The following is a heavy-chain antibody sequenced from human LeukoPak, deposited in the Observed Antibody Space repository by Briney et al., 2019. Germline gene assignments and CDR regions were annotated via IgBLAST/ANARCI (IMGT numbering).Heavy chain of an antibody. D-gene: IGHD3-3*01. V-gene: IGHV3-23*01. CDR1: GFTFSSYA. CDR2: ISGSGGST. Sequence: PGGSLRLSCAASGFTFSSYAMSWVRQAPGKGLEWVSAISGSGGSTYYADSAKGRFTISRDNSKNTLYLQMNSLRAEDTAVYYCAKVVEHDFWSGYYYYMDVWGKGTTVTVSS. J-gene: IGHJ6*03. CDR3: AKVVEHDFWSGYYYYMDV.